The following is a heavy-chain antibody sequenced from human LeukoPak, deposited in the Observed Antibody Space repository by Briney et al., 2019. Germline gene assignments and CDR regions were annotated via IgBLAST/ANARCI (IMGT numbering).Heavy chain of an antibody. CDR3: ARVRGYCSSTSCYAHNHAFDY. D-gene: IGHD2-2*01. Sequence: PGGSLRLSCAASGFTFSDYYMSWIRQAPGKGLEWVSYISSSGSTIYYADSVKGRFTISRDNAKNSLYLQMNSLRAEDTAVYYCARVRGYCSSTSCYAHNHAFDYWGQGTLVTVSS. V-gene: IGHV3-11*01. CDR2: ISSSGSTI. J-gene: IGHJ4*02. CDR1: GFTFSDYY.